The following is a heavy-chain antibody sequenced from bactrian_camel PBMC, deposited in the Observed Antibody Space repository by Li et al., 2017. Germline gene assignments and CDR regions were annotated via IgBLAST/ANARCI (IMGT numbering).Heavy chain of an antibody. J-gene: IGHJ4*01. CDR3: AASRLGSTIGTLRESTYNY. CDR2: VYTDTGRT. CDR1: GITNNRNL. Sequence: DVQLVESGGGSVQAGGSLRLSCAYSGITNNRNLMGWFRQAPGKEREGVASVYTDTGRTNYADSVMGRFTISQDNAKNTVYLQMNGLKPEDTAMYYCAASRLGSTIGTLRESTYNYWGPGTQVTVS. V-gene: IGHV3S40*01. D-gene: IGHD2*01.